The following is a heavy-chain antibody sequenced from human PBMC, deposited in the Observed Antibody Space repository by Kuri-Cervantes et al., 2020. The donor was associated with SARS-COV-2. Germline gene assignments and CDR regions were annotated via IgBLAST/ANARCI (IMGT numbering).Heavy chain of an antibody. Sequence: SETLSLTCTVSGRSISSSSYYWGWIRQPPGKGLEWIGRIYNSENTRYNPSLKGRVTMSMDTSKSQISLTLTSVTAADTAVYYCARGTKVATSEYYHYMDVWGKGTTVTVSS. CDR3: ARGTKVATSEYYHYMDV. CDR1: GRSISSSSYY. V-gene: IGHV4-39*07. D-gene: IGHD5-12*01. CDR2: IYNSENT. J-gene: IGHJ6*03.